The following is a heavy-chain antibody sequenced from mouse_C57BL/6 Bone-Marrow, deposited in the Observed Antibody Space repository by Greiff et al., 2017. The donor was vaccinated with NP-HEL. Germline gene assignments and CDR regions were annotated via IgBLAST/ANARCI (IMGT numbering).Heavy chain of an antibody. V-gene: IGHV1-64*01. CDR3: ARDDGSSWEDYFDY. Sequence: QVHVKQPGAELVKPGASVKLSCKASGYTFTSYWMHWVKQRPGQGLEWIGMIHPNSGSTNYNEQFKSKATLTVDKSSSTAYMQLSSLTSEDSAVYYCARDDGSSWEDYFDYWGQGTTLTVSS. CDR2: IHPNSGST. CDR1: GYTFTSYW. D-gene: IGHD1-1*01. J-gene: IGHJ2*01.